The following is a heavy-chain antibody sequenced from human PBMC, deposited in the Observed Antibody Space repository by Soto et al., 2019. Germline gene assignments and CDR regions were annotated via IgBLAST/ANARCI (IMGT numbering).Heavy chain of an antibody. Sequence: QVQLVESGGGVVQPGRSLRLSCAASGFTFSSYAMHWVRQAPGKGLEWVAVISYDGSNKYYADSVKGRFTISRDNSKNTLYLQMNSLRAEDTAVYYCARDGWELWGLYYYYYGMDVW. D-gene: IGHD1-26*01. CDR3: ARDGWELWGLYYYYYGMDV. V-gene: IGHV3-30-3*01. CDR2: ISYDGSNK. CDR1: GFTFSSYA. J-gene: IGHJ6*01.